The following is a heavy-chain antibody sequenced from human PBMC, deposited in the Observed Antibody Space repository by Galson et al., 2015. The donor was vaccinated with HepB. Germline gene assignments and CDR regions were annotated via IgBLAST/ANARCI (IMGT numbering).Heavy chain of an antibody. Sequence: SLRLSCAVSGFPLSNYGMNWVRQAPGEGLEWVSHINSPGYTKSYADSVKGRFTISRDNVESSLYLQMNSPRAEDTAVYYCARDEEGDHDFDIWGQETLVTVSS. D-gene: IGHD2-21*02. J-gene: IGHJ4*02. V-gene: IGHV3-48*01. CDR1: GFPLSNYG. CDR3: ARDEEGDHDFDI. CDR2: INSPGYTK.